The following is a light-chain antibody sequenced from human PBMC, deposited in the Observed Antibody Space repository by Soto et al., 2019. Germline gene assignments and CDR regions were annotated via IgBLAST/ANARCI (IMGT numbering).Light chain of an antibody. J-gene: IGKJ1*01. CDR2: KAS. Sequence: EIQMTQSPSTLSASVGDRVTITCRASQSISSRLAWYQQKPGKAPKLLIYKASSLESGVPSRFSGSGSGTEFTLTISSLQPDDFETYYCQQYKSYWTFGQGTKVEIK. CDR3: QQYKSYWT. CDR1: QSISSR. V-gene: IGKV1-5*03.